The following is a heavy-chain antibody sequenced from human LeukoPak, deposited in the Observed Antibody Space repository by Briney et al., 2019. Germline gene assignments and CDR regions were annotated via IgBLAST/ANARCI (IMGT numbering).Heavy chain of an antibody. CDR1: GYTFTSYG. CDR3: ARDNPIRSLGGGENWFDP. Sequence: AASVKVSCKASGYTFTSYGISWVRQAPGQGLEWMGWISAYNGNTNYAQKLQGRVTMTTDTSTSTAYMELRSLGSDDTAVYYCARDNPIRSLGGGENWFDPWGQGTLVTVSS. J-gene: IGHJ5*02. CDR2: ISAYNGNT. D-gene: IGHD3-16*01. V-gene: IGHV1-18*01.